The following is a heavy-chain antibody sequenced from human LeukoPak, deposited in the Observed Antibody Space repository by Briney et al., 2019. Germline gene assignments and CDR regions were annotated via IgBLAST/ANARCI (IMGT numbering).Heavy chain of an antibody. CDR1: GGSISSYY. J-gene: IGHJ2*01. Sequence: KPSETLSLTCTVSGGSISSYYWSWIRQPAGKGLEWIGRIYNGGIITYNPSLKSRVTMSIDTSNNQFSLKLSSMIAADTAVYYCARVSSSWYQDWCFDLWGRGTLVTVPS. CDR3: ARVSSSWYQDWCFDL. V-gene: IGHV4-4*07. CDR2: IYNGGII. D-gene: IGHD6-13*01.